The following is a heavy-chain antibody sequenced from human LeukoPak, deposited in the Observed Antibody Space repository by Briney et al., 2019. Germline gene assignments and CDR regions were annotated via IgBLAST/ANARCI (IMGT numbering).Heavy chain of an antibody. J-gene: IGHJ4*02. V-gene: IGHV4-4*02. CDR2: IYHSGSTT. D-gene: IGHD5-12*01. CDR3: ARVFGGYDGALAF. CDR1: GGSISNNNW. Sequence: KPSETLSLTCAVSGGSISNNNWWSWFRQTSGKELERIGEIYHSGSTTNYNPSLKSRVTMSVDKSKNQFSLKLTSVTAADTAVYYCARVFGGYDGALAFWGQGTLVTVSS.